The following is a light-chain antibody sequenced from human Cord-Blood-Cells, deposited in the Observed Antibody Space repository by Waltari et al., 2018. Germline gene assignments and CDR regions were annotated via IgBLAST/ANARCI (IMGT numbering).Light chain of an antibody. CDR2: WAS. CDR3: QQYYSTPPWT. J-gene: IGKJ1*01. V-gene: IGKV4-1*01. Sequence: DIVMTQSPDSLPVSLGERATIHCKSSQSVLYSSNNKNYLAWYQQKPGQPPKLLLYWASTRESGVPDRFSGSGSGTDFTLTISSLQAEDVAVYYCQQYYSTPPWTFGQGTKVEIK. CDR1: QSVLYSSNNKNY.